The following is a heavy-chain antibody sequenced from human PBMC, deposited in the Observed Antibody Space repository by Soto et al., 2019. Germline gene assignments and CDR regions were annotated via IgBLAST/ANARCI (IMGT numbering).Heavy chain of an antibody. V-gene: IGHV4-39*01. J-gene: IGHJ4*02. CDR1: GCSISSSTYY. CDR3: ARLSPSLRFSGYRSGWSPIY. CDR2: AFYSGRK. Sequence: SETLSLTCTVSGCSISSSTYYWGWIRQPPGKGLEWIASAFYSGRKYYNPSLQSRVTLSVDTSRNQFALKLTSVTASVTAVYYCARLSPSLRFSGYRSGWSPIYWGRGTLVTVSS. D-gene: IGHD6-19*01.